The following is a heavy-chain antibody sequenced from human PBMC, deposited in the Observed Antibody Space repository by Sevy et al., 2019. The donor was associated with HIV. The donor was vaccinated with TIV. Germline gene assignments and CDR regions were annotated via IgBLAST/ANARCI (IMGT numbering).Heavy chain of an antibody. D-gene: IGHD3-22*01. Sequence: ASVKVSCKVFGYTLTQLSMHWVRQTPGKGLEWMGSFDPEDGETIYAQEFQGRVTMTEDTSTDTAYMDLSSLRSDDTAVYYCATTREYYYDNSGYFDYWGQGTLVTVSS. CDR3: ATTREYYYDNSGYFDY. CDR2: FDPEDGET. V-gene: IGHV1-24*01. CDR1: GYTLTQLS. J-gene: IGHJ4*02.